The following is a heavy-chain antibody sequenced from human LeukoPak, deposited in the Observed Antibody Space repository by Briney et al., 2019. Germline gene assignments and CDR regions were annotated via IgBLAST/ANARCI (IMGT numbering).Heavy chain of an antibody. V-gene: IGHV4-4*02. CDR3: ARVFELGMNAVDI. D-gene: IGHD7-27*01. J-gene: IGHJ3*02. Sequence: SGPTLVNPSGTMSLTCTISGGSITNRNWWSWVRQPPGKGLEWIGEIYHTGITKYSPSLKSRVTISVDKSKNQFSLNVTSVTAADTAIYSCARVFELGMNAVDIWGQGTMVTVSS. CDR1: GGSITNRNW. CDR2: IYHTGIT.